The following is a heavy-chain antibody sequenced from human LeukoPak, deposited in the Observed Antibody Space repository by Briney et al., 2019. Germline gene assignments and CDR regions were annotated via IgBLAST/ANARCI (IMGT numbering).Heavy chain of an antibody. Sequence: SETLSLTCAVYGGSFSGYYWSWIRQPPGKGLEWIGEINHSGSTNYNPPLKSRVTISVDTSKNQFSLKLSSVTAADTAVYYCARGVVVDLFDPWGQGTLVTVSS. CDR3: ARGVVVDLFDP. CDR1: GGSFSGYY. D-gene: IGHD2-15*01. J-gene: IGHJ5*02. V-gene: IGHV4-34*01. CDR2: INHSGST.